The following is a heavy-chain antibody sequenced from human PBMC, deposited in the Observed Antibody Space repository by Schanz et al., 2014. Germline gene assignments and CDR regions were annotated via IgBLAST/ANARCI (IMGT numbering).Heavy chain of an antibody. CDR1: GFTFSRRG. J-gene: IGHJ4*02. Sequence: QVQLVESGGGLVQPGRSLRLSCAASGFTFSRRGMHWVRRAPGKGLEWVAIKWVDGSNKYYAESVKGRFTISRDNSKNTLFLQMNSLRAEDTAVYYCAKDYRTGAIDYWGQGTLVTVSS. CDR2: KWVDGSNK. CDR3: AKDYRTGAIDY. V-gene: IGHV3-33*06. D-gene: IGHD7-27*01.